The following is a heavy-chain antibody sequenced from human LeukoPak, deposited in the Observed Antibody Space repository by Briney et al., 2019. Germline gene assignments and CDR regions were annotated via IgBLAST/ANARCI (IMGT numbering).Heavy chain of an antibody. J-gene: IGHJ4*02. CDR2: IKQDGSEK. V-gene: IGHV3-7*01. CDR1: GFTFSSYW. D-gene: IGHD4-23*01. CDR3: SKGKSTVLTPGVDY. Sequence: PGGSLRLSCAASGFTFSSYWMSWVRQAPGKGLEWVANIKQDGSEKYYVVSVKGRFTISRDNAKNSLYLQMNSLRAEDTAVYYCSKGKSTVLTPGVDYWGQGTLVTVSS.